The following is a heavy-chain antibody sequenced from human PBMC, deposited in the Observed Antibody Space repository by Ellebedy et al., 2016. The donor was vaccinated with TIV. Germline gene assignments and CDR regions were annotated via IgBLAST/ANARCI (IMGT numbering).Heavy chain of an antibody. CDR1: GASITSSRFH. Sequence: SETLSLTXSVSGASITSSRFHWDWIRQPPGKGLEWIGSMYYSGSTYYNPSLKSRVTISVDTSKNQFSLKLSSLTAADTAVYFCARGLGPIGYCGSTSCYWDYWGQGTLVAVSS. V-gene: IGHV4-39*01. J-gene: IGHJ4*02. CDR3: ARGLGPIGYCGSTSCYWDY. CDR2: MYYSGST. D-gene: IGHD2-2*01.